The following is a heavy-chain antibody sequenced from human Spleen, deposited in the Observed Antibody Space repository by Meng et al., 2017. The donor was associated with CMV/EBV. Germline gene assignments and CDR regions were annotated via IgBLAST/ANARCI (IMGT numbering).Heavy chain of an antibody. CDR2: MNPKSGDT. V-gene: IGHV1-2*02. CDR3: AGGGRLELSDWFDP. Sequence: ASVKVSCKASGYTFTAYLMHWVRQAPGQGLEWMGWMNPKSGDTKYAQKFQDRATMTRDMSITTAYMELRNLRSDDTAVYYCAGGGRLELSDWFDPWGQGTLVTVSS. D-gene: IGHD1-7*01. J-gene: IGHJ5*02. CDR1: GYTFTAYL.